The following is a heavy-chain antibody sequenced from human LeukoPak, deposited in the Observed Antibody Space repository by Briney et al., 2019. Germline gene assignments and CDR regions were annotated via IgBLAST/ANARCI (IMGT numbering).Heavy chain of an antibody. CDR2: ISAYNGDT. CDR1: GYTFTGYY. CDR3: ARVSGSWGGHAFDI. V-gene: IGHV1-18*04. Sequence: GASVKVSCKASGYTFTGYYMHWVRQAPGQGLEWMGWISAYNGDTNYVQKLQGRVTMTTDTSTSTAYMELRSLRSDDTAVYYCARVSGSWGGHAFDIWGQGTMVTVSS. J-gene: IGHJ3*02. D-gene: IGHD1-26*01.